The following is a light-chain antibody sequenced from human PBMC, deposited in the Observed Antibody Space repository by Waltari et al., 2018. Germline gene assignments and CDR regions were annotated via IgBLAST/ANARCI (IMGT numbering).Light chain of an antibody. CDR3: QESYSSPWT. Sequence: DIQMTQSPSSLSASVGDRVTITCRASQSISTYLNWYQQKPGKAPKFLIYAASTLQSGVPSRLSGSGSGTDFTLTISSLQPEDFATYYCQESYSSPWTFGQGTKVEIK. V-gene: IGKV1-39*01. CDR2: AAS. J-gene: IGKJ1*01. CDR1: QSISTY.